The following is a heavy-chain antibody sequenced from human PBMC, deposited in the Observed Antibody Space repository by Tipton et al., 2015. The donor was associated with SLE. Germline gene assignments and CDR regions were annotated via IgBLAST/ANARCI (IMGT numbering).Heavy chain of an antibody. CDR2: IRYDGSNK. CDR3: ARERLRQWLEGYFDY. D-gene: IGHD6-19*01. V-gene: IGHV3-30*02. Sequence: SLRLSCAASGFTFSSYGMHWVRQAPGKGLEWVAFIRYDGSNKYYADSVKGRFTISRDNSKNTLYLQMNSLRAEDTAVYYCARERLRQWLEGYFDYWGQGTLVTVSS. CDR1: GFTFSSYG. J-gene: IGHJ4*02.